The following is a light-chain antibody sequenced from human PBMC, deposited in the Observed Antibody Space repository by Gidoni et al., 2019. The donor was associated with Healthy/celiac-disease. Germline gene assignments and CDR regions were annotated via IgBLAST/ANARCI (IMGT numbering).Light chain of an antibody. CDR2: DNN. Sequence: HSVLTQPPSVSAPPGQKVTISCSGSSSNIGNNYVSWYQQLPGTAPKLLIYDNNKRPSGIPDRFSGSKSGTSATLGITGLQTGDEADYYCGTWDSSLSAHVFGTGTKVTVL. J-gene: IGLJ1*01. CDR3: GTWDSSLSAHV. V-gene: IGLV1-51*01. CDR1: SSNIGNNY.